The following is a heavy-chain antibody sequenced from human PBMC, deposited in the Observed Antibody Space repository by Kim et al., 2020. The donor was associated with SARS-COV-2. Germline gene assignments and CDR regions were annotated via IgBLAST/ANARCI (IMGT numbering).Heavy chain of an antibody. Sequence: GGSLRLSCAASGFTFDDYAMHWVRQAPGKGLEWVSGISWNSGSIGYADSVKGRFTISRDNAKNSLYLQMNSLRAEDTALYYCAKGYYYARSGYFDAFDI. J-gene: IGHJ3*02. CDR1: GFTFDDYA. CDR3: AKGYYYARSGYFDAFDI. V-gene: IGHV3-9*01. D-gene: IGHD3-22*01. CDR2: ISWNSGSI.